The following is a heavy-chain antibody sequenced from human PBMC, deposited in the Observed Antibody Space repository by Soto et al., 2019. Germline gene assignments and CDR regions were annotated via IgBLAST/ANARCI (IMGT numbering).Heavy chain of an antibody. CDR1: GGSFSGYY. CDR3: ARGRRITIVGVVINPCGMDV. J-gene: IGHJ6*02. CDR2: INHSGPT. Sequence: QVQLQQWGAGLLKPSETLSLTCAVYGGSFSGYYWSWIRQPPGKGLEWIGEINHSGPTNYTPALKSRVTISVDTSKNQFSLKLSSVTAADTGVYYCARGRRITIVGVVINPCGMDVWGLGTTVTVSS. D-gene: IGHD3-3*01. V-gene: IGHV4-34*01.